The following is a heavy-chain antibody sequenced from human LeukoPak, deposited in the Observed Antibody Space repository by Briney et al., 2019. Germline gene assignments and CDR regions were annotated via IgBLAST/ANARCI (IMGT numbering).Heavy chain of an antibody. V-gene: IGHV3-30*18. J-gene: IGHJ4*02. CDR2: ISYDGSNK. D-gene: IGHD4-23*01. Sequence: GRSLRLSCAASGFTFSSYGMHWVRQAPGKGLEWVAVISYDGSNKYYADSVKGRFTISRDNSKNTLYLQMNSLRAEDTAVYYCAKDAGYGGNSEVFDYWGQGTLVTVSS. CDR1: GFTFSSYG. CDR3: AKDAGYGGNSEVFDY.